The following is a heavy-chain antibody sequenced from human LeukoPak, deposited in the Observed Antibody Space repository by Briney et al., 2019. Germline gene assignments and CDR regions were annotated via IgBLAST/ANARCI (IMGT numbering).Heavy chain of an antibody. D-gene: IGHD3-22*01. CDR2: IRFDGSNE. CDR3: GRDIYDSSGVKGTHYLDY. J-gene: IGHJ4*02. Sequence: PGGSLRLSCAVSGFIFRSYGMHGVRQAPGKGLEWVTFIRFDGSNEYYADSVKGRFTVSRDNSKSTLYLQMNSLRAEDTALYYCGRDIYDSSGVKGTHYLDYWGQGMLVTVSS. CDR1: GFIFRSYG. V-gene: IGHV3-30*02.